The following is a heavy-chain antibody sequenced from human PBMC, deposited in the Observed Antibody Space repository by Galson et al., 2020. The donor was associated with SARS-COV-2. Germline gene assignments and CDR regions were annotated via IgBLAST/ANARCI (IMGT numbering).Heavy chain of an antibody. CDR2: IYYSGST. D-gene: IGHD6-19*01. Sequence: SETLSLTCTVSGGSISSGPYYWSWIRQHPGKGLEWTEYIYYSGSTSYNPSLKSLVTISIDTSKNQFSLNLRSVSAADTAVYYCARTQVVRGWYDAFDIWGQGTMVTVAS. CDR3: ARTQVVRGWYDAFDI. CDR1: GGSISSGPYY. J-gene: IGHJ3*02. V-gene: IGHV4-31*01.